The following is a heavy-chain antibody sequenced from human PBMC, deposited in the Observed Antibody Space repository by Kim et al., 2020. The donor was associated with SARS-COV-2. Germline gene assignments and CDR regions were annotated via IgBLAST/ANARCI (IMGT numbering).Heavy chain of an antibody. D-gene: IGHD6-19*01. Sequence: GGSLRLSCAASGFTFSSYAMSWVRQAPGKGLEWISAISGGGGSTYYADSVKVRFSISRDNSKNTRYLQMNSLRPEDTAVSYCAKPPRGALACSDDWGQGT. J-gene: IGHJ1*01. CDR1: GFTFSSYA. CDR2: ISGGGGST. V-gene: IGHV3-23*01. CDR3: AKPPRGALACSDD.